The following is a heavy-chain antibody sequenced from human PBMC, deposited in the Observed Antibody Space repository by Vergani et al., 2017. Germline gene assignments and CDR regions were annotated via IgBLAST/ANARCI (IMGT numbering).Heavy chain of an antibody. CDR2: IWYDGSKE. D-gene: IGHD2-8*01. CDR3: ARSGYCAHGVCYMTCCSSMDV. J-gene: IGHJ6*02. CDR1: GFTLSSHA. Sequence: LVESGGGLVQPGRSLRLSCAGSGFTLSSHAMHWVRQAPGKGLEWVAFIWYDGSKEYYADSVKGRFTISRANSKNTLYLQMNNLRAADTAVYYCARSGYCAHGVCYMTCCSSMDVWGQGTAVTVSS. V-gene: IGHV3-33*01.